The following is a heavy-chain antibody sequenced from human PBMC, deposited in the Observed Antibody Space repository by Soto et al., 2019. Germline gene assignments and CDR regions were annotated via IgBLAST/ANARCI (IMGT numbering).Heavy chain of an antibody. CDR2: IYPGDSDT. D-gene: IGHD3-10*01. Sequence: PGESLKISCKGSGYSFTSYWIGWVRQMPGKGLEWMGIIYPGDSDTRYSPPFQGQVTISADKSISTAYLQWSSLKASDTAMYYCARQGFITDNRFDPWGQGTLVTVSS. V-gene: IGHV5-51*01. J-gene: IGHJ5*02. CDR3: ARQGFITDNRFDP. CDR1: GYSFTSYW.